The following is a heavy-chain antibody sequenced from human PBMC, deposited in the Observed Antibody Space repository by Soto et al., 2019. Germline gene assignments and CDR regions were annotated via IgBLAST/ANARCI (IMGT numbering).Heavy chain of an antibody. CDR2: IWYDGSNK. J-gene: IGHJ6*02. V-gene: IGHV3-33*01. CDR3: AGVYGFWSALYGMDV. Sequence: GGSLRLSCAASGFTFSSYGMHWVRQAPGKGLEWVAVIWYDGSNKYYADSVKGRFTISRDNSKNTLYLQMNSLRAEDTAVYYCAGVYGFWSALYGMDVWGQGTTVTVSS. D-gene: IGHD3-3*01. CDR1: GFTFSSYG.